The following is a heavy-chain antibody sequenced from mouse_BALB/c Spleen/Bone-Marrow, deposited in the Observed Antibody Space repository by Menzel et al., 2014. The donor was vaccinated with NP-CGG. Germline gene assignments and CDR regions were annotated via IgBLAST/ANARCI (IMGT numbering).Heavy chain of an antibody. CDR1: GFNIKDTY. Sequence: EVKLMESGAELVKPGASVKLSCTASGFNIKDTYMHWVKQRPEQGLEWIGRIDPANGNTKYDPKFQGKATITADTSSNTAYLQLSSLTSEDTAVYYCARYDYGVYFDYWGQGTLSQSPQ. J-gene: IGHJ2*01. CDR3: ARYDYGVYFDY. V-gene: IGHV14-3*02. CDR2: IDPANGNT. D-gene: IGHD2-4*01.